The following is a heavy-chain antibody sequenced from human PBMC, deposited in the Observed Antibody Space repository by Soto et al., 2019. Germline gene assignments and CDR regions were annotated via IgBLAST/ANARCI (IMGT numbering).Heavy chain of an antibody. J-gene: IGHJ3*02. D-gene: IGHD5-12*01. CDR2: IYYSGST. Sequence: QVQLQESGPGLVKPSETLSLTCTVSGGSVSSGSYYWSWIRQPPGKGLEWIGYIYYSGSTNYNPSLKRRVTISVDTSKNQFSLKLSSVTAADTAVYYCARDNGDGYIAAFDIWGQGTMVTVSS. CDR1: GGSVSSGSYY. CDR3: ARDNGDGYIAAFDI. V-gene: IGHV4-61*01.